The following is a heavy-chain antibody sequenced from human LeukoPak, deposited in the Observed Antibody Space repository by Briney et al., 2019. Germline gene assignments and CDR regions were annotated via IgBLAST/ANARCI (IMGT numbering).Heavy chain of an antibody. CDR3: ARRAGDYSHPYDY. D-gene: IGHD3-22*01. V-gene: IGHV3-53*01. CDR1: GDSISTSNSY. J-gene: IGHJ4*02. Sequence: ETLSLTCAVSGDSISTSNSYWGWIRRPPGKGLEWVSFIYSGGSTYYTDSVKGRFTISRDNSKNTLYLQMNSLRAEDTAVYYCARRAGDYSHPYDYWGQGILVTVSS. CDR2: IYSGGST.